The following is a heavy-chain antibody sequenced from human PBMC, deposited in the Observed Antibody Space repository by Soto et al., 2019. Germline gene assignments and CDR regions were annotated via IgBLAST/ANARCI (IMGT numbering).Heavy chain of an antibody. Sequence: GGSLRLSCAASGFTFSSYWMSWVRQAPGKGLEWVANIKQDGSEKYYVDSVKGRFTISRDNAKNSLYLQMNSLRAEDTAVYYCARDRFNSGSYFDYWGQGTLVTVSS. CDR1: GFTFSSYW. CDR2: IKQDGSEK. J-gene: IGHJ4*02. CDR3: ARDRFNSGSYFDY. V-gene: IGHV3-7*01. D-gene: IGHD1-26*01.